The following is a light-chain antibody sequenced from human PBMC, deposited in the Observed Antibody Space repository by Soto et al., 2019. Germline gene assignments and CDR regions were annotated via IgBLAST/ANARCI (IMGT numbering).Light chain of an antibody. CDR2: GAS. CDR3: QQYGSSPQT. J-gene: IGKJ1*01. Sequence: EIVMTQSPATLSVSPGERATLSCRASQSVSSSYLAWYQQKPGQAPRLLIYGASSRATGVPERFSGSGSGTDFTLTISRLEPEDFAVYYCQQYGSSPQTFGQGTKVDIK. CDR1: QSVSSSY. V-gene: IGKV3-20*01.